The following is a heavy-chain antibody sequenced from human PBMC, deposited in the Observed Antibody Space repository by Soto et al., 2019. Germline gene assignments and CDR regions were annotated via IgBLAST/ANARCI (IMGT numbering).Heavy chain of an antibody. D-gene: IGHD2-2*01. CDR3: ARSGVYCSSTRCYAFDI. Sequence: QVQLQESGPGLVKPSQTLSLTCTVSGGSISSGGYYWSWIRQHPGKGLEWIGYIYYSGSTYYNPSLKSRVTISVDTTKNQFSLKLSSVTAADTAVYYCARSGVYCSSTRCYAFDIWGQGTMVTVSS. CDR1: GGSISSGGYY. CDR2: IYYSGST. V-gene: IGHV4-31*03. J-gene: IGHJ3*02.